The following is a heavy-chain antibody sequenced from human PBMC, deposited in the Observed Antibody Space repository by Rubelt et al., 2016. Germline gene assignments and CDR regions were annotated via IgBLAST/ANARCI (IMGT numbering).Heavy chain of an antibody. CDR2: INPNSGGT. CDR3: ARRDGYNWDDAFDI. Sequence: QVQLVQSGAEVKKPGASVKVSCKASGYTFTGYYMHWVRQAPGQGLEWMGWINPNSGGTNYAQKLQGRVTMTTDTSTGTAYMELRSLRSDDTAEYYGARRDGYNWDDAFDIWGQGTMVTVSS. V-gene: IGHV1-2*02. J-gene: IGHJ3*02. D-gene: IGHD5-24*01. CDR1: GYTFTGYY.